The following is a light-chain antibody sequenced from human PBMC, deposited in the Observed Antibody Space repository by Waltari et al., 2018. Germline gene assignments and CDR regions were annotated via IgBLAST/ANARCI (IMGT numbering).Light chain of an antibody. CDR3: QTWGTGIV. Sequence: QPALTQSPSASASLGASVKLTCTPSRDHTYYAIAWHHPQPQKGPRFVMKIDRDGAHTRGDGIPARFSGSASGADRFLTISRLQLEDEGDYYCQTWGTGIVFGGGTKLTVL. CDR2: IDRDGAH. CDR1: RDHTYYA. J-gene: IGLJ2*01. V-gene: IGLV4-69*01.